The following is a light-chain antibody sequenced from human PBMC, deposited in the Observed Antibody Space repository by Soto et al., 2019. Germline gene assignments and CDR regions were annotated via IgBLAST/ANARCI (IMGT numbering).Light chain of an antibody. Sequence: EIVLTQSPATLSLSPGERATLSCRASQSVSVYLAWYQQKPGQAPRLLISDASDRAAGVPVRFSGSGSGTDFTLTISSLEPDDFEVYFCQQRKDWQWKFGQGTKVDI. CDR3: QQRKDWQWK. V-gene: IGKV3-11*01. J-gene: IGKJ1*01. CDR2: DAS. CDR1: QSVSVY.